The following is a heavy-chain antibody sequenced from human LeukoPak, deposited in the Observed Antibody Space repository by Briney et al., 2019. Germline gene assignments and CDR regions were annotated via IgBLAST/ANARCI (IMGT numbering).Heavy chain of an antibody. J-gene: IGHJ5*01. Sequence: PGGSLRLSCAASGFTFSSYSMNWVRQAPGKGLEWVSYISSSSSTIYYADSVKGRFTISRDNSKNTLYLQMNSLRLEDTAVYYCAKNRIPTAITPDSWGQGTLVTVSS. D-gene: IGHD2-2*02. CDR2: ISSSSSTI. CDR3: AKNRIPTAITPDS. V-gene: IGHV3-48*01. CDR1: GFTFSSYS.